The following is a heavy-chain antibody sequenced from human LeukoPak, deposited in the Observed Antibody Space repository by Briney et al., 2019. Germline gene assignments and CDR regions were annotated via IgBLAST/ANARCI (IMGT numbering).Heavy chain of an antibody. J-gene: IGHJ4*02. CDR1: GXTFSVSV. Sequence: PGGSLRLSCAASGXTFSVSVMHWVRQAPGKGLEYVSVISSNGGSTSYANSVKGRFTISRDNSKNTLYLQMGSLRAEDMAVYYCARDLSGGGLDYWGQGTLVTVSS. V-gene: IGHV3-64*01. CDR2: ISSNGGST. D-gene: IGHD3-10*01. CDR3: ARDLSGGGLDY.